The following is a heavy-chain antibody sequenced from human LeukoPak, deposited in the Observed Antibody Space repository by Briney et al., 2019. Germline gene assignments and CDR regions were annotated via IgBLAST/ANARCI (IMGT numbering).Heavy chain of an antibody. V-gene: IGHV3-48*02. J-gene: IGHJ4*02. CDR2: ISSSSSTI. CDR1: GFTFSSYS. D-gene: IGHD3-10*01. Sequence: GGSLRLSCAASGFTFSSYSMNWVRQAPGKGLEWVSYISSSSSTIYYADSVKGRFTISRDNAKNSLYLQMNSLRDEDTAVYYCARDARRGYYYGSGSYFSYFDYWGQGTLVTVSS. CDR3: ARDARRGYYYGSGSYFSYFDY.